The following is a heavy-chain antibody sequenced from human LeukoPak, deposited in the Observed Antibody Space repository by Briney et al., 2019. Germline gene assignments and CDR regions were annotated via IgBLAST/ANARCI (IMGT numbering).Heavy chain of an antibody. CDR1: GGSISSGSYY. CDR3: ARVKAPQYPYYYYYYMDV. CDR2: IFTSGSN. J-gene: IGHJ6*03. D-gene: IGHD2-2*02. V-gene: IGHV4-61*02. Sequence: SETLSLTCTVSGGSISSGSYYWSWIRQPAGKGLEWIGRIFTSGSNHYNPSLKRRVPISVDTSKNKFSLKLSSVTAADTAVYYCARVKAPQYPYYYYYYMDVWGKGTTVTISS.